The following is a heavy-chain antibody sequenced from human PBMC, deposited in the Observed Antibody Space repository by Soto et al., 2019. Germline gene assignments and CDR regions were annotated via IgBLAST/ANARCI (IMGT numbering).Heavy chain of an antibody. J-gene: IGHJ6*03. V-gene: IGHV4-31*03. CDR2: IYYSGST. D-gene: IGHD4-4*01. CDR1: GGSISSGGYY. Sequence: PSETLSLTCTVSGGSISSGGYYWSWIRQHPGKGLEWIGYIYYSGSTYYNPSLKSRVTISVDTSKNQFSLKLSSVTAADTAVYYCASQYLQFDYYYYYMDVWGKGTTVTVSS. CDR3: ASQYLQFDYYYYYMDV.